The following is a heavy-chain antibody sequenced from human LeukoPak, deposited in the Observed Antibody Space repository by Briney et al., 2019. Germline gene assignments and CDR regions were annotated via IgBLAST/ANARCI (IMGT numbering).Heavy chain of an antibody. D-gene: IGHD2-15*01. Sequence: GASGKGSCKASGGTFSSYAISWVRQAPGQGLEWMGRIIPIPGIANYAQKFQGRVTITADKSTSTAYMELSSLRSEDTAVYYCARDRYCSGGSCSMGWFDPWGQGTLVTVSS. J-gene: IGHJ5*02. CDR3: ARDRYCSGGSCSMGWFDP. CDR2: IIPIPGIA. V-gene: IGHV1-69*04. CDR1: GGTFSSYA.